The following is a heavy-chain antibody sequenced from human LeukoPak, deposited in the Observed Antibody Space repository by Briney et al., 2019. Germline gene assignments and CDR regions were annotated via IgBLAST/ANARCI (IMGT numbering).Heavy chain of an antibody. CDR2: ISISSTYI. J-gene: IGHJ4*02. V-gene: IGHV3-21*01. CDR1: GFTFSSYS. CDR3: ARDDCSGGGCYFDY. D-gene: IGHD2-15*01. Sequence: GGSLRLSCAASGFTFSSYSMNWVRQAPGKGLEWVSSISISSTYIYYGDSVKGRFTISRDNAKNSLYLQMNSLRAEDTAVYYCARDDCSGGGCYFDYWGQGTLVTVSS.